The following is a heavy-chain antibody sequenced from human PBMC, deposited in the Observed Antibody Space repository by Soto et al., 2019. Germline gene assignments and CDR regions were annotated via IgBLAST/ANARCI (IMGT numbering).Heavy chain of an antibody. Sequence: PGESLKISCKCPGYSFTSYWIRLVRQMPGKGLEWMGIIYPGDSDTKYSPPFPRQVTISADKSISTAYLQWTSLKASDTAICYFARASGSGSYYYSAARWGKAILVTVS. CDR3: ARASGSGSYYYSAAR. D-gene: IGHD3-10*01. CDR2: IYPGDSDT. CDR1: GYSFTSYW. J-gene: IGHJ4*02. V-gene: IGHV5-51*01.